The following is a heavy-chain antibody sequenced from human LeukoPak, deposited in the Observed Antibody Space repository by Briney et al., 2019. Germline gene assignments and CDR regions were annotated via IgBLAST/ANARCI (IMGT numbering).Heavy chain of an antibody. J-gene: IGHJ4*02. CDR1: GGSNNSGSYY. D-gene: IGHD1-1*01. Sequence: SETLSLTCTVSGGSNNSGSYYWGWIRQPPGRGLEWIGSIHHNGVTFYNPSLRTRATVSVDTSKNQFSLKLISVTAADTAVYYCTAERAGTIVDYWGQGTLVTVSS. CDR3: TAERAGTIVDY. CDR2: IHHNGVT. V-gene: IGHV4-39*07.